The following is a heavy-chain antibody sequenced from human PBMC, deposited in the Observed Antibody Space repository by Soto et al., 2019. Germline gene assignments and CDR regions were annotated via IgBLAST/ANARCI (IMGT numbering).Heavy chain of an antibody. D-gene: IGHD5-12*01. V-gene: IGHV3-48*01. J-gene: IGHJ4*02. CDR2: LSGGSSAI. Sequence: GGSLRLSCAASGFTFNSYAMNWVRQAPGKGLEWVSYLSGGSSAIYYTDSVKGRFTISRDNAKNSLFLQMNTLRAEDTAGYYCARDGWYSGYEGGFDYWGQGTLVTVSS. CDR1: GFTFNSYA. CDR3: ARDGWYSGYEGGFDY.